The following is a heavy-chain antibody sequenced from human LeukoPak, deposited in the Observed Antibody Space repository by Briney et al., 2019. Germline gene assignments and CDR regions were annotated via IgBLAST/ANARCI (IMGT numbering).Heavy chain of an antibody. CDR1: VDIVSSNSAA. CDR3: ASDLGGSDPNWFDP. V-gene: IGHV6-1*01. D-gene: IGHD1-26*01. Sequence: SQTLSLTCAISVDIVSSNSAAWNWIRQSPSRGLECLGRTYYRSKWYNDNAVSVKSRITTSPATSKTQFSLQLNSVTPEDTAVSYCASDLGGSDPNWFDPWGHGTLVTVSS. J-gene: IGHJ5*02. CDR2: TYYRSKWYN.